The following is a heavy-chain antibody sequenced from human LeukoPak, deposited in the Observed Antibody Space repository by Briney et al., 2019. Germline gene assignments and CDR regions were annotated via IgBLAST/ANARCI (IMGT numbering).Heavy chain of an antibody. Sequence: SGTLSLTCGVSGGSISSTNWWTWVRQPPGEGLEWFAEVHRSGRTNYNPSLESRVTMSVDMSENHISLKLTSVTAADTAVYYCAREGGPYRPLDYSGQGTLVTVSS. V-gene: IGHV4-4*02. CDR2: VHRSGRT. CDR3: AREGGPYRPLDY. J-gene: IGHJ4*02. CDR1: GGSISSTNW.